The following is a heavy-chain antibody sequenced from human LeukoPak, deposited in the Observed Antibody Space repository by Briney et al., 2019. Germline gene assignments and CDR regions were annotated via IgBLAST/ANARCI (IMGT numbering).Heavy chain of an antibody. CDR3: ARATDV. Sequence: PGGSLRLSCVASGFTFSNYWMHWVRQAPGKGLEWVANIKQDGSEKYYVDSVKGRFTISRDNAKNSLYLQMNSLRAEDTAVYYCARATDVWGQGTTVTVSS. CDR1: GFTFSNYW. V-gene: IGHV3-7*04. CDR2: IKQDGSEK. J-gene: IGHJ6*02.